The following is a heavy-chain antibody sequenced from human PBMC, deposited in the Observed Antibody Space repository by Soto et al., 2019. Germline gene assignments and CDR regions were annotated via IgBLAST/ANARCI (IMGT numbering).Heavy chain of an antibody. CDR2: ISYDGSNK. D-gene: IGHD3-3*01. J-gene: IGHJ4*02. CDR3: ARPPYDFWSGYSYLDY. CDR1: GFTFSSYA. V-gene: IGHV3-30-3*01. Sequence: PGGSLRLSCAASGFTFSSYAMHWVRQAPGKGLEWVAVISYDGSNKYYADSVKGRFTISRDNSKNTLYLQMNSLRAEDTAVYYCARPPYDFWSGYSYLDYWGQGTLVTVSS.